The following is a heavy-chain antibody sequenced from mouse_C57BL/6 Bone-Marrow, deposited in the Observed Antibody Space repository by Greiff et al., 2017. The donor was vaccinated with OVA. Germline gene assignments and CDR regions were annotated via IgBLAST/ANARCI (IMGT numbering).Heavy chain of an antibody. J-gene: IGHJ2*01. Sequence: QVHVKQPGAELVRPGSSVKLSCKASGYTFTSYWMHWVKQRPIQGLEWIGNIDPSDSETHYNQKFKDKATLTVDKSSSTAYMQLSSLTSEDSAVYYCARERDLYYGCFDYWGQGTTLTVSS. CDR2: IDPSDSET. CDR3: ARERDLYYGCFDY. CDR1: GYTFTSYW. D-gene: IGHD1-2*01. V-gene: IGHV1-52*01.